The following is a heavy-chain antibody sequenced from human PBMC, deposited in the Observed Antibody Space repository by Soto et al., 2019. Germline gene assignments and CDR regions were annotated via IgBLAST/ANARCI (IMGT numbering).Heavy chain of an antibody. D-gene: IGHD2-2*01. CDR1: GYIFTSYY. CDR3: ARDNGRYCSSTSCYELDY. Sequence: ASVKVSCKASGYIFTSYYMHWVRQAPGQGPEWMGMIIPSGGTTTYAQNFQGRVTMTSDSSTRTVYMELSSLRSEDTAVYYCARDNGRYCSSTSCYELDYWGQGTLVTVSS. V-gene: IGHV1-46*01. CDR2: IIPSGGTT. J-gene: IGHJ4*02.